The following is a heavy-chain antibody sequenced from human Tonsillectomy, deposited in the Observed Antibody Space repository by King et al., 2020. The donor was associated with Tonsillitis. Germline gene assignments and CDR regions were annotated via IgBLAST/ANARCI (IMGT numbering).Heavy chain of an antibody. Sequence: VQLVESGAEVKTPGASVKVSCKASGYTFTNFYITWVRQAPGQGLEWMGWISCNNGNTKYAQKVQGRVTMTTDTSTSTAYMELRSLTSDDTGVYYCAREPIVGATGYFDYWGQGTLVTVSS. CDR2: ISCNNGNT. CDR1: GYTFTNFY. J-gene: IGHJ4*02. D-gene: IGHD1-26*01. V-gene: IGHV1-18*01. CDR3: AREPIVGATGYFDY.